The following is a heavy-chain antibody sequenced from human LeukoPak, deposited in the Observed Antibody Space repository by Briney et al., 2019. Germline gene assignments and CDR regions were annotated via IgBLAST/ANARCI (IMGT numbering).Heavy chain of an antibody. CDR3: SRDSHGDDVYDY. J-gene: IGHJ4*02. Sequence: GRSLRLSCTVSGFTFGDFAMTWVRQAPGKGLEWVGFIRRRAYGGTTDYAASVKGRFSISIDESKNIAYLQINSLKTEDTAMYFCSRDSHGDDVYDYWGQGTLVTVSS. CDR1: GFTFGDFA. V-gene: IGHV3-49*04. D-gene: IGHD1-1*01. CDR2: IRRRAYGGTT.